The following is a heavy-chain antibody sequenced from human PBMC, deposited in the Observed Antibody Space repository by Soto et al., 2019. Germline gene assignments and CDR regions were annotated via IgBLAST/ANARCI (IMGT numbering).Heavy chain of an antibody. Sequence: SETLSLTCAVYGGSFSGYYWSWIRQPPGKGLEWIGEINHSGSTNYNPSLKSRVTISVDTSKNQFSLKLSSVTAADTAVYYCAGSDYDFWSGYYKGDYWGQGTLVTVSS. CDR2: INHSGST. V-gene: IGHV4-34*01. CDR3: AGSDYDFWSGYYKGDY. J-gene: IGHJ4*02. D-gene: IGHD3-3*01. CDR1: GGSFSGYY.